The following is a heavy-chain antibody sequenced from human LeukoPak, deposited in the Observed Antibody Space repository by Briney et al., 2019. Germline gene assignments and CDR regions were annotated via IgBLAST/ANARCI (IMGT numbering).Heavy chain of an antibody. CDR1: GFTFSDYA. J-gene: IGHJ6*03. CDR3: AKVGCVGASCFSLTLRAHYYFYYMDV. CDR2: ISHTGAST. D-gene: IGHD2-15*01. Sequence: GASLRLPCTASGFTFSDYAMHWVRQAPGKGLEWVASISHTGASTYYADSVKGRFTISRDNAALHLQMSRLRADGSAMYFCAKVGCVGASCFSLTLRAHYYFYYMDVWGKGTAVTVSS. V-gene: IGHV3-23*01.